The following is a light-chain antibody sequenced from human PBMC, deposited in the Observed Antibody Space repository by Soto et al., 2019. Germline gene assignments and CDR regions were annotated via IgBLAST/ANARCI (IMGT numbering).Light chain of an antibody. CDR2: SNN. Sequence: QSVLTQPPSASGTPGQRVTISCSGNSSNIGTYTVNWYQQLPGMAPKLLIHSNNHRPSGVPDRFSGSKSGASASLAISGLQSEDEANYYCATWDDSLNGMVFGGGTKVTVL. CDR3: ATWDDSLNGMV. J-gene: IGLJ3*02. V-gene: IGLV1-44*01. CDR1: SSNIGTYT.